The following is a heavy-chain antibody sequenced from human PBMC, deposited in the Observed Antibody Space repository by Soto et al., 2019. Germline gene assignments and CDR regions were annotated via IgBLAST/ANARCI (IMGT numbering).Heavy chain of an antibody. CDR1: GYTFTSYG. Sequence: QVQLVQSGAEVKKPGASVKVSCKASGYTFTSYGISWVRQAPGQGLEWMGWISAYNGNTNYAQKLQGRVTMTTDTSTSTAYMELRSLRSDDTAVYYSARDFLAPDIAVAPATPYYYYGMDVWGQGTTLTVSS. CDR2: ISAYNGNT. D-gene: IGHD2-2*01. CDR3: ARDFLAPDIAVAPATPYYYYGMDV. J-gene: IGHJ6*02. V-gene: IGHV1-18*04.